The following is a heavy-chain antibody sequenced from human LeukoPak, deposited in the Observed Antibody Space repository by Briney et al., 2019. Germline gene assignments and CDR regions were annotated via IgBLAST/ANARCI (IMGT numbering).Heavy chain of an antibody. J-gene: IGHJ4*02. Sequence: KASETLSLTCTVSGGSISPYYWSWIRQPPGKGLEWIGYIYHRGSTNYNPSLKSRVTISIDTSKNQFSLKVSSVTAADTAVYYCVRHCYASGSDPLCYFDYWGQGTLVTVSS. CDR2: IYHRGST. D-gene: IGHD3-10*01. V-gene: IGHV4-59*08. CDR1: GGSISPYY. CDR3: VRHCYASGSDPLCYFDY.